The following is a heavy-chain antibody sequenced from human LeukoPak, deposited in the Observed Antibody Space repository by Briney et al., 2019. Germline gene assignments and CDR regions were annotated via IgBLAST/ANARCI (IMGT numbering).Heavy chain of an antibody. J-gene: IGHJ4*02. CDR3: AKGSDSSAWTLFDY. Sequence: GGSLRLSCTVSGFTVSSNSMSWVRQAPGKGLEWVSFIYSGGNTHYSDSVKGRFTISRDNSKNTLYLQMNSLRAEDTAVYYCAKGSDSSAWTLFDYWGQGTLVTVSS. D-gene: IGHD6-25*01. CDR1: GFTVSSNS. CDR2: IYSGGNT. V-gene: IGHV3-53*01.